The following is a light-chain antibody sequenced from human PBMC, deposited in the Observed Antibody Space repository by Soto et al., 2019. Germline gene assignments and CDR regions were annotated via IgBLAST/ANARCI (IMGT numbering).Light chain of an antibody. CDR1: SSDVGDYNY. Sequence: QSALTQPPSASGYPGQSVTISCTGTSSDVGDYNYVSWYQQHPGKAPKLMIYEVSERPSGVPDRFSGSKSSNTASLTVSGLQAEDEADYYCSSYAGSNNFVFGTGTKVTVL. V-gene: IGLV2-8*01. CDR2: EVS. J-gene: IGLJ1*01. CDR3: SSYAGSNNFV.